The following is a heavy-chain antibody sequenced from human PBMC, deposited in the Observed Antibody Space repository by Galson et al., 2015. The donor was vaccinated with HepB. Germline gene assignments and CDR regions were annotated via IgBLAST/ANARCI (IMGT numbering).Heavy chain of an antibody. J-gene: IGHJ4*02. CDR3: TKRDVYCSGVNCTDS. D-gene: IGHD2-15*01. CDR1: GFTFGDYA. V-gene: IGHV3-49*03. CDR2: IRSKTYGGTS. Sequence: SLRLSCAASGFTFGDYAMSWFRQAPRKGLEWVGFIRSKTYGGTSEYAASVKGRFTISRDDSKSIAYLQMNSVKPDDTSIYYCTKRDVYCSGVNCTDSWGQGTVVTGSS.